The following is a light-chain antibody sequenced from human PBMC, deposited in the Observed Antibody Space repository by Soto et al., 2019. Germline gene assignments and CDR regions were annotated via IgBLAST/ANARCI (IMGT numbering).Light chain of an antibody. CDR3: QQFGSSPGT. Sequence: EIVLTQTPATLSLSPGERATLSCRASQSVTSLYLAWYQQKPGQAPRLLIYGSSSRATGIPDRFSGSGSGTDFTLTISRLEPEDFALYYCQQFGSSPGTFGQGTKVDI. J-gene: IGKJ1*01. V-gene: IGKV3-20*01. CDR2: GSS. CDR1: QSVTSLY.